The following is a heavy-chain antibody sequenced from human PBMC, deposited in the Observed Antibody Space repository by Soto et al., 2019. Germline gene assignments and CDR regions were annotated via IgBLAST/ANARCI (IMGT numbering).Heavy chain of an antibody. Sequence: QVQLVESGGGVVQPGRSLRLSCVVSGFAFSRNGMHWVRQAPGKGLVWLAVISYDGGEKYYADSVEGRFFISRDNSKNTLFLQMNSLRVEDTAVYYCASMLATSDYWGQGTLVTVSS. CDR2: ISYDGGEK. CDR1: GFAFSRNG. D-gene: IGHD2-8*01. J-gene: IGHJ4*02. V-gene: IGHV3-30*03. CDR3: ASMLATSDY.